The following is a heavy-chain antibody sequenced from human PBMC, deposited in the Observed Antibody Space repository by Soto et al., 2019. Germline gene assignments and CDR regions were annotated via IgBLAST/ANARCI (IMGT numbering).Heavy chain of an antibody. CDR1: EFTSSDYC. Sequence: PWGSMRLSCAASEFTSSDYCMSWMRQAPGKGHERISSISSRSSDTNYAYSVMGRFTISRDNAKNSLYLQMNSLRSEDTAVHYCARRAGATAAHALGLVDRWGQG. D-gene: IGHD6-25*01. CDR3: ARRAGATAAHALGLVDR. V-gene: IGHV3-11*03. J-gene: IGHJ1*01. CDR2: ISSRSSDT.